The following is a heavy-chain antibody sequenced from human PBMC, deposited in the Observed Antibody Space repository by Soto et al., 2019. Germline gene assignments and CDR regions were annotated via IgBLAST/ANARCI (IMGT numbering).Heavy chain of an antibody. J-gene: IGHJ4*02. CDR1: GFIFRSYA. D-gene: IGHD4-17*01. Sequence: PGGSLRLSCVASGFIFRSYAIQWVRQAPGKGLEWVSYISSSSSYTNYADSVKGRFTISRDNAKNSLYLQMNSLRAEDTAVYYCARADYGDDYWGQGTLVTVSS. CDR2: ISSSSSYT. V-gene: IGHV3-21*05. CDR3: ARADYGDDY.